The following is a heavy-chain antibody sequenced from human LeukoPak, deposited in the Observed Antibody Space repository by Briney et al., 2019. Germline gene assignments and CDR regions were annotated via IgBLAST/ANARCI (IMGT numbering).Heavy chain of an antibody. V-gene: IGHV3-30-3*01. CDR1: GFTFSSYA. CDR2: ISYDGSNK. J-gene: IGHJ5*02. CDR3: ARDILLYYDFWSGYSGYNWFDP. D-gene: IGHD3-3*01. Sequence: PGGSLRLSCAASGFTFSSYAMHWVRQAPGKGLGWVAVISYDGSNKYYADSVKGRFTISRDSSKNTLYLQMNSLRAEDTAVYYCARDILLYYDFWSGYSGYNWFDPWGQGTLVTVSS.